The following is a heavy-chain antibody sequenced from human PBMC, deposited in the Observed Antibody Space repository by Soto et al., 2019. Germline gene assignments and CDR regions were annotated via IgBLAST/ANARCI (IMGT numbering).Heavy chain of an antibody. Sequence: QVQLVQSGAEVKKPGSSVKVSCKTSGGTFRTSAISWVRQAPGQGLEWMVGIMPVFPTPDYAQKFQGRVTITADESTGTAYMELSSLPSEDTAVYYCARDKDRQQLGGNYYYIMDVWGQGTTVTVSS. CDR3: ARDKDRQQLGGNYYYIMDV. D-gene: IGHD3-3*02. V-gene: IGHV1-69*12. J-gene: IGHJ6*01. CDR2: IMPVFPTP. CDR1: GGTFRTSA.